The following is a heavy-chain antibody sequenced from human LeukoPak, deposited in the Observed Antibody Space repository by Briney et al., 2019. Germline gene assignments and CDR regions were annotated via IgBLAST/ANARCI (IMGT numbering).Heavy chain of an antibody. D-gene: IGHD1-26*01. CDR1: GASISSYY. Sequence: PSETLSLTCTVSGASISSYYWSWIRQPPGKGLEWIGYIYNSETNYNLSLKSGVTISVDTSKNQFSLKLSSVTAADTAVYYCAKNTWELLQWGQGTLVTVSS. J-gene: IGHJ4*02. V-gene: IGHV4-59*01. CDR3: AKNTWELLQ. CDR2: IYNSET.